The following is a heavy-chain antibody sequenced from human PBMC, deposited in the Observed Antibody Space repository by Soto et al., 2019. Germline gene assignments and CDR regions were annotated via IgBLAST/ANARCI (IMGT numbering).Heavy chain of an antibody. CDR2: IYYSGST. Sequence: QVQLQESGPGLVKPSETLSLTCTVSGGSVSSGSYYWSWIRQPPGKGLEWIGYIYYSGSTNYNPSLKSRVNISVDTSKNQFSLKLSSVTAADTAVYYCARGHGMVRLYGMDVWGQGTTVTVSS. D-gene: IGHD3-10*01. CDR3: ARGHGMVRLYGMDV. V-gene: IGHV4-61*01. CDR1: GGSVSSGSYY. J-gene: IGHJ6*02.